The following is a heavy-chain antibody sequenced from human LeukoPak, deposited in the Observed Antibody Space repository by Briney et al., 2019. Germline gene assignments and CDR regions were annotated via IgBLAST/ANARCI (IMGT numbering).Heavy chain of an antibody. CDR1: GFTSSSDA. CDR3: AKSYGDCVDYFYYGMDV. D-gene: IGHD2-21*02. V-gene: IGHV3-23*01. Sequence: PGGSLRLSCAVSGFTSSSDAMSWVRQAPGKGREWVSAISSSGGSTYYADSVKGRFTISRDNSKNTLYLQMNSLIAEDTAVYYCAKSYGDCVDYFYYGMDVWGQGTTVTVSS. J-gene: IGHJ6*02. CDR2: ISSSGGST.